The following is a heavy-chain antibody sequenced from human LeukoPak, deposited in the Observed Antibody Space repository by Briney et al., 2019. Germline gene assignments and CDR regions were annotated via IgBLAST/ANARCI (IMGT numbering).Heavy chain of an antibody. CDR3: ARPGSDSSGWYYFDY. CDR2: IIPIFGTA. Sequence: SVKVSCKASGGTFSSYAISWVRQAPGQGLEWMGGIIPIFGTANYAQKFQGRVTITTDESTSTAYMELSCLRSEDTAVYYCARPGSDSSGWYYFDYWGQGTLVTVSS. J-gene: IGHJ4*02. CDR1: GGTFSSYA. D-gene: IGHD6-19*01. V-gene: IGHV1-69*05.